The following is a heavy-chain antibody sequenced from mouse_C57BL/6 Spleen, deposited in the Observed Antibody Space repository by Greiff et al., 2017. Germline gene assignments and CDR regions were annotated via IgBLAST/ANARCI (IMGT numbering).Heavy chain of an antibody. CDR2: INPNNGGT. CDR1: GYTFTDYY. Sequence: EVQLQQSGPELVKPGASVKISCKASGYTFTDYYMNWVKQSHGKSLEWIGDINPNNGGTSYNQKFKGKATLTVDKSSSTAYMELRSLTSEDSAVCYCARVGYAMDYWGQGTSVTVSS. J-gene: IGHJ4*01. V-gene: IGHV1-26*01. CDR3: ARVGYAMDY.